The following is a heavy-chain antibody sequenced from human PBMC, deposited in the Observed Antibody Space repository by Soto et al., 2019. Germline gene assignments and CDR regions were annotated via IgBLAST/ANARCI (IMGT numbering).Heavy chain of an antibody. D-gene: IGHD3-10*01. CDR1: GGTFSSYA. V-gene: IGHV1-69*13. J-gene: IGHJ5*02. Sequence: SVKVSCKASGGTFSSYAISWVRQAPGQGLEWMGGIIPIFGTANYAQKFQGRVTITADESTSTAYMELSSLRSEDSAVYYCARGRSTMVRGVFCRGYYNWFDPWGQGTLVTVPQ. CDR3: ARGRSTMVRGVFCRGYYNWFDP. CDR2: IIPIFGTA.